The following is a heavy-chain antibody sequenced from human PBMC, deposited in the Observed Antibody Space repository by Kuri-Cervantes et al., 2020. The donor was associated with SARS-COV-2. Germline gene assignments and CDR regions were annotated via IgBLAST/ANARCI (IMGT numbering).Heavy chain of an antibody. CDR3: ARDSVAEHYYYGMDV. CDR1: GFTFSSYA. CDR2: ISGSGGST. V-gene: IGHV3-23*01. D-gene: IGHD1-14*01. Sequence: GGSLRLSCAASGFTFSSYAMSWVRQAPGKGLEWVSAISGSGGSTYYADSVKGRFTISRDNSKNTLYLQMNSLRAEDTAVYYCARDSVAEHYYYGMDVWGQGTTVTVSS. J-gene: IGHJ6*02.